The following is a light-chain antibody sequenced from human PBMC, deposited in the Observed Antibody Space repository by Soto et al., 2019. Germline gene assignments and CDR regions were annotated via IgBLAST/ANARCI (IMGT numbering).Light chain of an antibody. CDR2: GSS. CDR1: QSVSATY. V-gene: IGKV3-20*01. J-gene: IGKJ1*01. CDR3: QQYGSSPRA. Sequence: EVVLTQSPGTLSLSPGERATLSCMASQSVSATYIAWYQQKSGQAPRLLLYGSSSRATGVADRFSGSGSGTEFTLTIDRLEPEDFATYYCQQYGSSPRAFGQGTKVDIK.